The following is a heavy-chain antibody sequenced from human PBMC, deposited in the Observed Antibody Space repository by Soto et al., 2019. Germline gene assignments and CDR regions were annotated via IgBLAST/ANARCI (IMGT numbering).Heavy chain of an antibody. CDR3: ASHYDMWSGYLSPVDY. CDR1: GYTFSDYY. J-gene: IGHJ4*02. CDR2: IDTSGTKI. V-gene: IGHV3-11*01. D-gene: IGHD3-3*01. Sequence: QVQLVESGGDLVKPGGSLRLSCAASGYTFSDYYMSWIRQAPGKGLEWISYIDTSGTKIYYADSVKGRFTITRDNAKNSPSLELNSLRDEDTAVYYCASHYDMWSGYLSPVDYWGQGTMVTVSS.